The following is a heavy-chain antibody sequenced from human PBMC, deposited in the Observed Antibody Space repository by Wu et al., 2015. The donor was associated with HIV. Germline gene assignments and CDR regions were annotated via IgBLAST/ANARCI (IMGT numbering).Heavy chain of an antibody. D-gene: IGHD3-10*01. CDR1: GYTFTSYY. J-gene: IGHJ6*03. CDR2: INPSGGST. Sequence: QVQLVQSGAEVKKPGASVKVSCKASGYTFTSYYMHWVRQAPGQGLEWMGIINPSGGSTSYAQKFQGRVTMTRDTSTRTVYMELSSLRSEDTAVYYXAGARGFGSYLFTYYYYMDVWGKGPRSPSP. V-gene: IGHV1-46*03. CDR3: AGARGFGSYLFTYYYYMDV.